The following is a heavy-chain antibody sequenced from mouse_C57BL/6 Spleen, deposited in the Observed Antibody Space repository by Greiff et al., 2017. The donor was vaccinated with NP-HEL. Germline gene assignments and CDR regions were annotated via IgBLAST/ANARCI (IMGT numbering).Heavy chain of an antibody. V-gene: IGHV1-26*01. CDR1: GYTFTDYY. CDR2: INPNNGGT. D-gene: IGHD1-1*01. CDR3: ARPGTVWYFDV. J-gene: IGHJ1*03. Sequence: EVQLQQSGPELVKPGASVKISCKASGYTFTDYYMNWVKQSHGKSLEWIGDINPNNGGTSYNQKFKGKATLTVDKSSSTAYMELRSLTSEDSAVYECARPGTVWYFDVWGTGTTVTVSS.